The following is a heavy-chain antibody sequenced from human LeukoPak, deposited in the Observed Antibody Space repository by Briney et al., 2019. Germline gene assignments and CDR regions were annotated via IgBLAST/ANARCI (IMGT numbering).Heavy chain of an antibody. CDR1: GFTFSSYA. D-gene: IGHD5-12*01. Sequence: GGSLRLSCAASGFTFSSYAMSWVRQAPGKGLEWVSAISGSSGSTYYADSVKGRFTISRDNSKNTLYLKMNSLRAEDTAVYYCAKDLLTFTGYDGYGSQGTLVTVSS. CDR2: ISGSSGST. V-gene: IGHV3-23*01. CDR3: AKDLLTFTGYDGY. J-gene: IGHJ4*02.